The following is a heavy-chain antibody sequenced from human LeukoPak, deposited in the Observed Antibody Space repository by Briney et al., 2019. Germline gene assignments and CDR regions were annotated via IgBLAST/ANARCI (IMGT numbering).Heavy chain of an antibody. V-gene: IGHV1-69*05. CDR3: ARDPNYDY. CDR1: GGTFSSYA. CDR2: IIPIFGTA. D-gene: IGHD5-24*01. Sequence: SVKVSCKASGGTFSSYAISWVRQAPGQGLEWMGGIIPIFGTANYAQKFQGRVTMTTDTSTSTAYMELRSLRSDDTAVYYCARDPNYDYWGQGTLVTVSS. J-gene: IGHJ4*02.